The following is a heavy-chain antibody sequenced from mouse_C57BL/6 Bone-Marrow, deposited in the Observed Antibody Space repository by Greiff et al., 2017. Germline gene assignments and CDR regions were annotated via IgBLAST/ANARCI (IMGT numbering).Heavy chain of an antibody. CDR1: DSEVFPIAY. J-gene: IGHJ1*03. V-gene: IGHV15-2*01. CDR2: ILPCIGRT. Sequence: QVQLQQSGSELRSPGSSVKLSCKDFDSEVFPIAYMSWVRQKPGHGFEWMGGILPCIGRTIYGEKFEDKATLDADTLSNTAYLELNSLTSEDAAIYYCARGDYYGSSAVVYFDVWGTGTTVTVSS. D-gene: IGHD1-1*01. CDR3: ARGDYYGSSAVVYFDV.